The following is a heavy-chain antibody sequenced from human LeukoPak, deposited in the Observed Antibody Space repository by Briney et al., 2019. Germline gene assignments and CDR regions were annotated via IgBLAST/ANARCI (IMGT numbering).Heavy chain of an antibody. V-gene: IGHV4-61*02. CDR2: TYTSGST. D-gene: IGHD5-12*01. Sequence: SQTLSLTCTVSGGSISSGSYYWSWIRQPAGKGLEWIGRTYTSGSTNYNPSLKSRVTISVDTSKNQFSLKLSSVTAADTAVYYCARERGYSGYDYQDFDYWGQGTLVTVSS. J-gene: IGHJ4*02. CDR1: GGSISSGSYY. CDR3: ARERGYSGYDYQDFDY.